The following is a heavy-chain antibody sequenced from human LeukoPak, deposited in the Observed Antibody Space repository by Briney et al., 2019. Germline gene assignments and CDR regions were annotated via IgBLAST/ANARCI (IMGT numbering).Heavy chain of an antibody. CDR1: GFTFSDYI. Sequence: GGSLRLSCAASGFTFSDYILDWVRQAPGKGLEWVGRIRRGANSYTTEYAASVKGRFTISRNDSKNSLYLHMNSLKTEDTAVYHCSRDGGEGGNSAFDIWGQGTMVTVSS. CDR2: IRRGANSYTT. V-gene: IGHV3-72*01. CDR3: SRDGGEGGNSAFDI. D-gene: IGHD3-16*01. J-gene: IGHJ3*02.